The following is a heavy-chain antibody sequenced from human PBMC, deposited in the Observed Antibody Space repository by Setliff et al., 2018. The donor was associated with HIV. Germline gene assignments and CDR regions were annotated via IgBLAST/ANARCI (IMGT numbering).Heavy chain of an antibody. CDR1: GCTFANYG. Sequence: ASVKVSRKASGCTFANYGFSWVRQAPGQGLEWMGWISAYNGNTNYAQKVQGRVTMTTDPSTSTVYMELRSLRSDDTAVYYCARDSALIVGAARFYFDYWGQGTLVTVSS. J-gene: IGHJ4*02. CDR2: ISAYNGNT. V-gene: IGHV1-18*01. CDR3: ARDSALIVGAARFYFDY. D-gene: IGHD1-26*01.